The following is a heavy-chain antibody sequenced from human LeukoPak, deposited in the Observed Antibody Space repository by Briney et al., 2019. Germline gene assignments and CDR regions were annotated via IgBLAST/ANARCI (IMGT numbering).Heavy chain of an antibody. V-gene: IGHV3-48*03. CDR1: GFTFSSYE. CDR3: ARESYGDSYFDY. J-gene: IGHJ4*02. CDR2: ISSSGSTI. Sequence: GGSLRLSCAASGFTFSSYEMNWVRQAPGKGLEWVSYISSSGSTIYYADSVKGRFTISRDNAKKSLYLQMNSLRAEDTAVYYCARESYGDSYFDYWGQGTLVTVSS. D-gene: IGHD4-17*01.